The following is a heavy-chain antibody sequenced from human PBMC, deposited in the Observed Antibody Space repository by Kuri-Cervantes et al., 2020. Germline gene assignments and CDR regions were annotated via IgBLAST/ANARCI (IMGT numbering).Heavy chain of an antibody. CDR2: IWYDGSNK. CDR3: ARSKGGTTGSPLDY. Sequence: GGSLRLSCAASGFTFTNARMNWVRQAPGKGLEWVAVIWYDGSNKYYADSVKGRFTISRDNSKNTLYLQMNSLRAEDTAVYYCARSKGGTTGSPLDYWGQGTLVTVSS. D-gene: IGHD1-1*01. CDR1: GFTFTNAR. J-gene: IGHJ4*02. V-gene: IGHV3-33*08.